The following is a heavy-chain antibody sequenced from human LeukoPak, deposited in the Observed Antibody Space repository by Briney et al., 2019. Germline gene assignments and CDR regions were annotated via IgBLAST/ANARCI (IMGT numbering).Heavy chain of an antibody. CDR2: ISSSSSYI. J-gene: IGHJ3*02. CDR3: ARTALTKTHAFDI. Sequence: GGSLRLSCAASGFTFSSYSMNWVRRAPGKGLEWVSSISSSSSYIYYADSVKGRFTISRDNAKNSLYLQMNSLRAEDTAVYYCARTALTKTHAFDIWGQGTMVTVSS. V-gene: IGHV3-21*01. D-gene: IGHD2-21*02. CDR1: GFTFSSYS.